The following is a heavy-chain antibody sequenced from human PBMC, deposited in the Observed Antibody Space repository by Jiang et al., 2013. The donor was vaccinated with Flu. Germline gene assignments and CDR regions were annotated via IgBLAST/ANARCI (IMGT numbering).Heavy chain of an antibody. CDR2: IYYSGST. J-gene: IGHJ4*02. D-gene: IGHD5-24*01. CDR1: GGSISSSSYY. Sequence: LLKPSETLSLTCTVSGGSISSSSYYWGWIRQPPGKGLEWIGSIYYSGSTYYNPSLKSRVTISVDTSKNQFSLKLSSVTAADTAVYYCARRRDGYNSFDYWGQGTLVTVSS. V-gene: IGHV4-39*01. CDR3: ARRRDGYNSFDY.